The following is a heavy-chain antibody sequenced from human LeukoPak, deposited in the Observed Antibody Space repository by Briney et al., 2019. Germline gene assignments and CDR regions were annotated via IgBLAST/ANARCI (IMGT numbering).Heavy chain of an antibody. Sequence: LRLSCAASGFIFSDYYMTWIRQPPGKGLEWIGYIYYSGSTNYNPSLKSRVTISVDTSKNQFSLKLSSVTAADTAVYYCARRVQFPHSSGWTYYFDYWGQGTLVTVSS. CDR2: IYYSGST. CDR1: GFIFSDYY. CDR3: ARRVQFPHSSGWTYYFDY. D-gene: IGHD6-25*01. J-gene: IGHJ4*02. V-gene: IGHV4-59*08.